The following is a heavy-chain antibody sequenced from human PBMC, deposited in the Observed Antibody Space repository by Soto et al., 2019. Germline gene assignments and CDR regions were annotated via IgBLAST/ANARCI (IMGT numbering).Heavy chain of an antibody. CDR2: IDQNGIT. V-gene: IGHV4-4*02. J-gene: IGHJ6*02. Sequence: SETLALTCAVSGDPIISSKGLTVVRHAPGKVLEWIGKIDQNGITNYNPSLESRVTILKDNSKNQLSLKLTSVTAVDSAVYYCARLNRDYYYYGMDVWGQGATVTVSS. CDR3: ARLNRDYYYYGMDV. CDR1: GDPIISSKG.